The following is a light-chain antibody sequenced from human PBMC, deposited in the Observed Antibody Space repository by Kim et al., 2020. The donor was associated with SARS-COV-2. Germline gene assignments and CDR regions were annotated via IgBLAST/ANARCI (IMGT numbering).Light chain of an antibody. CDR1: SLRSYY. Sequence: SSELTQDPAVSVALGHTVRITCRGDSLRSYYATWYQQKPGQAPVLVIYGKNNRPSGIPDRFSGSSSGNTASLTITGAQAEDEADYYCKSRGTSGNVVFGGGTKLTVL. J-gene: IGLJ2*01. V-gene: IGLV3-19*01. CDR3: KSRGTSGNVV. CDR2: GKN.